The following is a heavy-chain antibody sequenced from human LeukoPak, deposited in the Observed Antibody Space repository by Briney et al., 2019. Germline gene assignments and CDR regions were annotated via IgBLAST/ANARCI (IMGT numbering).Heavy chain of an antibody. V-gene: IGHV1-3*01. J-gene: IGHJ4*02. Sequence: GASVKVSCKASGYTFTSYAMHWVRQAPGQRLEWMGWINAGNGNTKYSQKFQGRVTITRDTSASTAYMELSSLRSEDTAVYYCARSRGYSYGWYFDYWGQGTLVTVSS. CDR2: INAGNGNT. D-gene: IGHD5-18*01. CDR1: GYTFTSYA. CDR3: ARSRGYSYGWYFDY.